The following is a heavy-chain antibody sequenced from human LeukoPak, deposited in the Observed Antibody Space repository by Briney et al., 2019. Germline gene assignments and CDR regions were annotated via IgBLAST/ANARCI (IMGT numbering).Heavy chain of an antibody. CDR1: GITFSNYN. CDR3: ARDPNYYYDSSGYYLDY. Sequence: GGSLRLSCAAPGITFSNYNMNWVRQAPGKGLEWISAITSSSSYTFYADSVKGRFTISRDNAKNSLYLQMNSLRAEDTALYYCARDPNYYYDSSGYYLDYWGQGTLVTVSS. J-gene: IGHJ4*02. D-gene: IGHD3-22*01. V-gene: IGHV3-21*04. CDR2: ITSSSSYT.